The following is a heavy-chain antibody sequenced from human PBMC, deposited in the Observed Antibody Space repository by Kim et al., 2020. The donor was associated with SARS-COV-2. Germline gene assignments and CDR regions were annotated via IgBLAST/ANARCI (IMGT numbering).Heavy chain of an antibody. CDR3: ASPGRYSYGFVY. V-gene: IGHV3-48*03. J-gene: IGHJ4*02. D-gene: IGHD5-18*01. CDR1: GFTFSSYE. CDR2: ISSSGSSI. Sequence: GGSLRLSCAASGFTFSSYEMNWVRQAPGKGLEWVSYISSSGSSIYYADSVKGRLTISRDNAKNSLYLQVNSLRAEDTAVYYCASPGRYSYGFVYWGQGCLVTVSS.